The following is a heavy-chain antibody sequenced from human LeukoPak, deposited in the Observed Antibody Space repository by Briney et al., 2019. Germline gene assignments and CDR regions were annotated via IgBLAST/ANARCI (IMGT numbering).Heavy chain of an antibody. CDR1: GFTFSNYW. Sequence: PGGSLRLSCAASGFTFSNYWMHWVRQDPGKGLEWVSAISGSGGSTYYADSVKGRFTISRDNSKNTLYLQMNSLRAEDTAVYYCAKLLGSWYYFDYWGQGTLVTVSS. V-gene: IGHV3-23*01. CDR3: AKLLGSWYYFDY. D-gene: IGHD6-13*01. J-gene: IGHJ4*02. CDR2: ISGSGGST.